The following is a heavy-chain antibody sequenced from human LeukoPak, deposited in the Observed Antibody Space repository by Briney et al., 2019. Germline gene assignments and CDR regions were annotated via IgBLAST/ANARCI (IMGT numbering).Heavy chain of an antibody. CDR1: GFTFTSYS. J-gene: IGHJ4*02. D-gene: IGHD3-22*01. CDR3: ARVQDSSGYLDY. V-gene: IGHV3-23*01. Sequence: GGSLRLSCAASGFTFTSYSMNWVRQAPGKGLEWVSTISGGGGSTYYADSVKGRFTISRDNSKNTLYLQVNSLRAEDTAVYYCARVQDSSGYLDYWGQGTLVTVSS. CDR2: ISGGGGST.